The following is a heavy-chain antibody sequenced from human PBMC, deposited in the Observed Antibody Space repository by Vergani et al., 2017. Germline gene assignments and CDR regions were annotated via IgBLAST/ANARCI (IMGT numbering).Heavy chain of an antibody. Sequence: QVQLVQSGAEVKKPGSSVKVSCKASGGTLSSYAISWVRQAPGQGLEWMGGIIPIFGTANYAQKFQGRVTITADESTSTAYMELSSLRSEDTAVYYCAXPRFDYDGNSGLDYRGQGTLVTVSS. CDR2: IIPIFGTA. CDR1: GGTLSSYA. D-gene: IGHD4-23*01. CDR3: AXPRFDYDGNSGLDY. J-gene: IGHJ4*02. V-gene: IGHV1-69*01.